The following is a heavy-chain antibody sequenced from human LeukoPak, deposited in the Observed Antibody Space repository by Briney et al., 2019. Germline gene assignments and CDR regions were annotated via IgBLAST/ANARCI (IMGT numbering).Heavy chain of an antibody. CDR3: ARDPWPLDCSSTSCPLYYYYYMDV. CDR2: ISSSSSYI. Sequence: GGSLRLSCAASGFTFSSYSMNWVRQAPGKGLEWVSSISSSSSYIYYADSVKGRFTISRDNAKNSLYLQMNSLRAEDTAVYYCARDPWPLDCSSTSCPLYYYYYMDVWGKGTTVTVSS. D-gene: IGHD2-2*01. CDR1: GFTFSSYS. J-gene: IGHJ6*03. V-gene: IGHV3-21*01.